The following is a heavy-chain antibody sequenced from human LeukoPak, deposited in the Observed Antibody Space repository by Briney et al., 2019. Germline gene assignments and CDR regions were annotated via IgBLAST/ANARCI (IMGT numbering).Heavy chain of an antibody. V-gene: IGHV3-74*01. CDR1: GFTFSSYW. Sequence: PGRSLRLSCAASGFTFSSYWMHWVRQAPGKGLVWVSRINSDGSSTNYADSVKGRFTISRDNAKNTLYLQMNSLRAEDTAVYYCARDTAVVVITPGAFDIWGQGTMVTVSS. CDR3: ARDTAVVVITPGAFDI. D-gene: IGHD3-22*01. J-gene: IGHJ3*02. CDR2: INSDGSST.